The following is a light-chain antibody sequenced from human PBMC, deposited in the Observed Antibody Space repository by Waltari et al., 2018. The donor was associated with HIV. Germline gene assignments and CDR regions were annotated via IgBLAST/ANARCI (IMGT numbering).Light chain of an antibody. CDR1: KSINGGNP. J-gene: IGLJ2*01. Sequence: SVLTHPPSASGAPGQRVTISCSAIKSINGGNPAKCYQQPPGTAPKVLIYSNNPRPSGVPDRFSGSKSGTSASLAISGLQSEDEADYYCETWDDRLNGVIFGGGTKVTVL. V-gene: IGLV1-44*01. CDR2: SNN. CDR3: ETWDDRLNGVI.